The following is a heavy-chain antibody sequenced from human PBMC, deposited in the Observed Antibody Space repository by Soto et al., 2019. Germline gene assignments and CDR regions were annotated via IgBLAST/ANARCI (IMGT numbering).Heavy chain of an antibody. CDR1: GFTFNTYA. CDR3: AKGGTTSSYSAVDI. Sequence: GGSLRLSCAASGFTFNTYAMSWVRQASGKGLEWVSSISGSGGSTYYADSVKGRFTISRDNSKNTLDLHMNSLSADDTAVYYCAKGGTTSSYSAVDIWGQGTMVTVSS. CDR2: ISGSGGST. D-gene: IGHD2-2*01. V-gene: IGHV3-23*01. J-gene: IGHJ3*02.